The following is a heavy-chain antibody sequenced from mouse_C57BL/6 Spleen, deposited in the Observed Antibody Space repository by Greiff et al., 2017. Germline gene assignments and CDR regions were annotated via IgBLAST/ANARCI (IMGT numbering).Heavy chain of an antibody. Sequence: EVQLQQSGPELVKPGASVKIPCKASGYTFTDYNMDWVKQSHGKSLEWIGDINPNNGGTIYNQKFKGKATLTVDKSSSTAYMELRSLTSEDTAVYYCARGVIKNYGSSSYAMDYWGQGTSVTVSS. CDR1: GYTFTDYN. CDR3: ARGVIKNYGSSSYAMDY. D-gene: IGHD1-1*01. V-gene: IGHV1-18*01. J-gene: IGHJ4*01. CDR2: INPNNGGT.